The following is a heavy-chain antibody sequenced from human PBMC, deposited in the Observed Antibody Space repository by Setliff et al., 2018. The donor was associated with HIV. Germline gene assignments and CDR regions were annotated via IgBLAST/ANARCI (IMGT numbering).Heavy chain of an antibody. CDR3: ATLQPDAVDV. J-gene: IGHJ6*02. CDR2: IYPGDSDT. CDR1: GYRLTGYW. D-gene: IGHD2-8*01. Sequence: GASLKISCKASGYRLTGYWIGWVRQMPGKGLEWMGIIYPGDSDTRYSPSFQGQVTISVDKSISTAYLQWRSLKATDTAMYYCATLQPDAVDVWGQGTTVTVSS. V-gene: IGHV5-51*01.